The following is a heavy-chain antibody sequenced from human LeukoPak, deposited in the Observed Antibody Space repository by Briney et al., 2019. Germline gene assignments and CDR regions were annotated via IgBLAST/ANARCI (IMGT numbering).Heavy chain of an antibody. CDR1: GYSISSGYF. Sequence: PPETLSLTCTVSGYSISSGYFWGWIRQPPGKGLEWIGTFFHSGGITHYNPSLKSRVTISVDTSKNQFSLKLSSVTAADTAVYYCARVCDYWGQGTLVTVSS. V-gene: IGHV4-38-2*02. CDR3: ARVCDY. J-gene: IGHJ4*02. CDR2: FFHSGGIT.